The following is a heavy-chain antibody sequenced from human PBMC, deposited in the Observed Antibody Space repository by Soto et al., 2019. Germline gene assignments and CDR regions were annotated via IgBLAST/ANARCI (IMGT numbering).Heavy chain of an antibody. Sequence: TGGSLRLSCEASGFTFSVYWMHWVRQPPGKGLVWVPAISGSGGSTYYADSVKGRFTISRDNSKNTLYLQMNSLRAEDTAVYYCAKDPYSSSSNNWFDPWGQGTLVTVSS. J-gene: IGHJ5*02. CDR3: AKDPYSSSSNNWFDP. CDR2: ISGSGGST. V-gene: IGHV3-23*01. CDR1: GFTFSVYW. D-gene: IGHD6-6*01.